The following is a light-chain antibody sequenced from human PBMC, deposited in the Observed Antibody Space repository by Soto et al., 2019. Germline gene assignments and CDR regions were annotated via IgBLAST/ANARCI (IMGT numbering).Light chain of an antibody. CDR3: CSYAGGSSYVL. CDR2: EVS. Sequence: QSVLTQPASVSGSPGQSITISCTGTSGDVGNFNLVSWYQHHPGKAPNLIISEVSKRPSGVSNRFSGSKSGNTASLTIFGLQAEDEADYYCCSYAGGSSYVLVGGGTKVTVL. CDR1: SGDVGNFNL. J-gene: IGLJ2*01. V-gene: IGLV2-23*02.